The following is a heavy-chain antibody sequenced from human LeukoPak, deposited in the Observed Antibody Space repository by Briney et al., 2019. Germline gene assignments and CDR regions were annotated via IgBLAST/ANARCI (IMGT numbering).Heavy chain of an antibody. CDR3: ARDVVEYDSSGYYSNINDY. Sequence: GGSLRLSCAASGFTFSDYYMSWIRQAPGKGLEWVSVIYSGGSTYYADSVKGRFTISRDNSKNTLYLQMNSLRAEDTAVYYCARDVVEYDSSGYYSNINDYWGQGTLVTVSS. CDR1: GFTFSDYY. J-gene: IGHJ4*02. V-gene: IGHV3-53*01. CDR2: IYSGGST. D-gene: IGHD3-22*01.